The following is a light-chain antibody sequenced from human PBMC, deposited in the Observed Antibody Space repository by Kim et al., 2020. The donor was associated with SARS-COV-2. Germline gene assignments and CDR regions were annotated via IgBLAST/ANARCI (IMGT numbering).Light chain of an antibody. V-gene: IGLV3-1*01. Sequence: SYELTQPPSVSVSPGQTASITCSGDKLGDKYACWYQQKPGQSPVLVIYQDSKRPSGIPERFSGSNSGNTATLTISGTQAMDEADYYCQAWDSSTAGGVFGTGTQVTVL. J-gene: IGLJ1*01. CDR2: QDS. CDR1: KLGDKY. CDR3: QAWDSSTAGGV.